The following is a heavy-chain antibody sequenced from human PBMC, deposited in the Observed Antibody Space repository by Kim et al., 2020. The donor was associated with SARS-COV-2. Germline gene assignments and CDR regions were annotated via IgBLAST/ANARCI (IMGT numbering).Heavy chain of an antibody. CDR2: ISWNSGSI. V-gene: IGHV3-9*01. CDR1: GFTFDDYA. D-gene: IGHD4-17*01. Sequence: GGSLRLSCAASGFTFDDYAMHWVRQAPGKGLEWVSGISWNSGSIGYADSVKGRFTISRDNAKNSLYLQMNSLRAEDTALYYCAKDKGYGDGYWYFDLWGRGTLVTVSS. J-gene: IGHJ2*01. CDR3: AKDKGYGDGYWYFDL.